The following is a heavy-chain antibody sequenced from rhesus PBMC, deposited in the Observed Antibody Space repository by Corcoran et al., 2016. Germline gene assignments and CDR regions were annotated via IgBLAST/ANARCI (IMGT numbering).Heavy chain of an antibody. D-gene: IGHD3-3*01. CDR2: IYWEDDK. CDR1: GFSLSTSGMG. Sequence: QVTLKESGPALVKPTQTLTLTCTFSGFSLSTSGMGVGWIRQPSRKPLEWLAHIYWEDDKSYRTSLKARHTISKDTSKNRVFLPITTLDPVDTAPYSCARGWTVYYKSGLDSWGQGVVVTVSS. CDR3: ARGWTVYYKSGLDS. J-gene: IGHJ6*01. V-gene: IGHV2-1*01.